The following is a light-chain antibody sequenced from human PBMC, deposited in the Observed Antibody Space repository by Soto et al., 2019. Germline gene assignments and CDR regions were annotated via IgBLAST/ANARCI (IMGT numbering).Light chain of an antibody. V-gene: IGKV3-20*01. CDR2: GAS. Sequence: DIVLTQSPGTLSLSPGERATLSCRASQSVSSSYLAWYQQKPGQAHRLLISGASSRATGIPDRFSGSGSGTDFTFTISSLEPEDFAVYYCQQYGSSPLTFGGGTKVEIK. CDR3: QQYGSSPLT. J-gene: IGKJ4*01. CDR1: QSVSSSY.